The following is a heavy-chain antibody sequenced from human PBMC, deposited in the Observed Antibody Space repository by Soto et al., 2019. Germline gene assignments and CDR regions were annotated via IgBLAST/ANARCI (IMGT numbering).Heavy chain of an antibody. Sequence: SETLSLTCTVSGGSISSYYWSWIRQPPGKGLEWIGYIYYSGSTNYNPSLKSRVTISVDTSKNQFSLKLSSVTAADTAVYYCARGYDFWSGWRWFDPWGQGTLVTVSS. CDR2: IYYSGST. CDR3: ARGYDFWSGWRWFDP. D-gene: IGHD3-3*01. J-gene: IGHJ5*02. CDR1: GGSISSYY. V-gene: IGHV4-59*01.